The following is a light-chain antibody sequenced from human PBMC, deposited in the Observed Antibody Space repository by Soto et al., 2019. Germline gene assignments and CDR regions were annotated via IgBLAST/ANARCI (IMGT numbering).Light chain of an antibody. J-gene: IGLJ1*01. V-gene: IGLV2-14*01. CDR3: SSYTSSSTLV. Sequence: QSLLTQPASVSGSPGQSITISCAGTSSDVGDYNYVSWYQQQPGKAPKVMIYDVSNRPSGVSNRFSGSKSGNTASLTISGLQAEDEADYYCSSYTSSSTLVFGTGTKVTGL. CDR2: DVS. CDR1: SSDVGDYNY.